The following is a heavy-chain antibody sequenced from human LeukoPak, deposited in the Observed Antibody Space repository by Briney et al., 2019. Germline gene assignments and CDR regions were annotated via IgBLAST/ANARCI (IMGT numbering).Heavy chain of an antibody. D-gene: IGHD2-2*01. CDR2: IYDSGST. V-gene: IGHV4-39*01. Sequence: SETLSLTCTVSGVSIRSSYYYWGWIRQPPGKGLEWIGSIYDSGSTYYNPSLKSRVTISVDTSKNQFSLKLNSVTAADTAVYYCARCSTSCPAPFDIWGQGTMVTVSS. CDR3: ARCSTSCPAPFDI. J-gene: IGHJ3*02. CDR1: GVSIRSSYYY.